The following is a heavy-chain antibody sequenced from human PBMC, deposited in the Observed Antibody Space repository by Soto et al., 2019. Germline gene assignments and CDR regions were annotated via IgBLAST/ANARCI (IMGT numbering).Heavy chain of an antibody. Sequence: PSQTLSLTCAISGDSVSSNSAAWNWIRQSPSRGLEWLGKTYYRSKWYNEYAESVKSRITINPDTSKNQFSLQLNSVTPEDTAVYYCARGKRGSGWSLGDYYSGMDVWGQGTTVTVSS. CDR2: TYYRSKWYN. CDR1: GDSVSSNSAA. V-gene: IGHV6-1*01. CDR3: ARGKRGSGWSLGDYYSGMDV. J-gene: IGHJ6*02. D-gene: IGHD6-19*01.